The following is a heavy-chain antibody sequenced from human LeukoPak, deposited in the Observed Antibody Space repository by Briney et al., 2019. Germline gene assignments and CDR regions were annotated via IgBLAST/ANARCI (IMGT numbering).Heavy chain of an antibody. CDR3: ARDPVVVVAATMNYFDY. D-gene: IGHD2-15*01. CDR2: IGSSISYI. V-gene: IGHV3-21*01. J-gene: IGHJ4*02. CDR1: GFTFSSYS. Sequence: GGSLRLSCAASGFTFSSYSMKWVRQAPGKGLEWVSFIGSSISYISYADSVKGRFTISRDNAKNSLYLQMNSLRDEDTAVYYCARDPVVVVAATMNYFDYWGQGTLVTVSS.